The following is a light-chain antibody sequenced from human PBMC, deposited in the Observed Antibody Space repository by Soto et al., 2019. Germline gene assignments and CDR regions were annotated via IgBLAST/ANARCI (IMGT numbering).Light chain of an antibody. CDR2: GAS. CDR3: QQYGSSPPT. V-gene: IGKV3-20*01. J-gene: IGKJ1*01. CDR1: QSVSSNY. Sequence: EIVLTQSPGTLSLSPGERATLSCRASQSVSSNYLAWYQRKPGQAPRLLIYGASSRAIDIPNRFSGSGSGTDFTLTSTRLEPEYFAVYYCQQYGSSPPTFGQGTKVEI.